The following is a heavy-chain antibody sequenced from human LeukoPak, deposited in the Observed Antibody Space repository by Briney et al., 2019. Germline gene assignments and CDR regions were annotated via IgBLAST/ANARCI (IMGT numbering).Heavy chain of an antibody. D-gene: IGHD6-13*01. CDR2: INHSGST. CDR1: GGSFSGYY. CDR3: ARHHQKGSSGSPFDY. V-gene: IGHV4-34*01. J-gene: IGHJ4*02. Sequence: SETLSLTCAVYGGSFSGYYWSWIRQPPGKGLEWIGEINHSGSTNYNPSLKSRVTISVDTSKNQFPLKLSSVTAADTAVYYCARHHQKGSSGSPFDYWGQGTLVTVSS.